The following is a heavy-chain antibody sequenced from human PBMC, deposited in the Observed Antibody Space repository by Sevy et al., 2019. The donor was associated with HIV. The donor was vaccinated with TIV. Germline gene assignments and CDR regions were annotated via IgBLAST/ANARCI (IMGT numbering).Heavy chain of an antibody. CDR1: GYTFTSYD. Sequence: ASVKVSCKASGYTFTSYDINWVRQATGQGLEWMGWMNPNSGNTGYAQKFQGRVTMTRNTSISTAYMELSSLRSEDTAVYYCAIRGSGYSSGWSPAFDYWGQGTLVTVSS. J-gene: IGHJ4*02. CDR3: AIRGSGYSSGWSPAFDY. D-gene: IGHD6-19*01. V-gene: IGHV1-8*01. CDR2: MNPNSGNT.